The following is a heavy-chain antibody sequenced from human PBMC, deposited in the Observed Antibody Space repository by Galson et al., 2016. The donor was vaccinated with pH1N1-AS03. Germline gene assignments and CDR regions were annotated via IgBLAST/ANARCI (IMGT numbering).Heavy chain of an antibody. D-gene: IGHD3-16*01. J-gene: IGHJ4*02. Sequence: SLRLSCAASGFIFDDYGMHWVRQAPGKGLEWVAGITKQSGGIHYADSVKGRCSISRDNARNTLQLQLSSLRVEDTALSYCVKDRGGGLYYFDRWGQGTLGTVS. CDR3: VKDRGGGLYYFDR. V-gene: IGHV3-9*01. CDR2: ITKQSGGI. CDR1: GFIFDDYG.